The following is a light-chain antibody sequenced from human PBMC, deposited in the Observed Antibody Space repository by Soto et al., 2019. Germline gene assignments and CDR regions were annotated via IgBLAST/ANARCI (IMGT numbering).Light chain of an antibody. V-gene: IGKV1-5*03. CDR1: QSVNRW. J-gene: IGKJ1*01. CDR3: QQYNSYSWT. Sequence: DIQMTQSPSTLSASVGDRVTITCRASQSVNRWLAWYQQKPGKAPKLXIYETSSLESGVPSRFGGSGAGTEFTLTISSLQPDDFEIYDCQQYNSYSWTFGQGTKVDIK. CDR2: ETS.